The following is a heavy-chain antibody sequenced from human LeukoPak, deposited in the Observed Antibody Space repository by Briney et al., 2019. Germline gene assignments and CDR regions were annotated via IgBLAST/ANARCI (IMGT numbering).Heavy chain of an antibody. J-gene: IGHJ4*02. CDR2: INPNSGGT. Sequence: ASVKASCKASGYTFTGYYMHWVRQAPGQGLEWMGWINPNSGGTNYPQKFQGRVTMTRDTSISTAYMELSRLRSDDTAVYYCARFDGHIAAADYWGQGTLVTVSS. V-gene: IGHV1-2*02. CDR3: ARFDGHIAAADY. D-gene: IGHD6-13*01. CDR1: GYTFTGYY.